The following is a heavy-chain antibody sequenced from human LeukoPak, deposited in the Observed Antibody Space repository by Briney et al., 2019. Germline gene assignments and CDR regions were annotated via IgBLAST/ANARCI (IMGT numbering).Heavy chain of an antibody. CDR2: ISSSSSYI. V-gene: IGHV3-21*01. Sequence: AGGSLRLSCAASGFTFSSYSMNWVRQAPGKGLEWVSSISSSSSYIYYADSVKGRFTISRDNAKNSLYLQMNSLRAEDTAVYYCARAAGRIYYDSSGYPAQDPTPFDHWGQGTLVTVSS. CDR1: GFTFSSYS. D-gene: IGHD3-22*01. J-gene: IGHJ4*02. CDR3: ARAAGRIYYDSSGYPAQDPTPFDH.